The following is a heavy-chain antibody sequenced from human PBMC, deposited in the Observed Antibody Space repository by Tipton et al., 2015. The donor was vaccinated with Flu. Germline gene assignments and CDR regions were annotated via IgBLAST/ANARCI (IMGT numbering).Heavy chain of an antibody. V-gene: IGHV4-39*07. J-gene: IGHJ6*02. CDR3: AREGTMIVADSGMDV. CDR1: GGSISSSSYY. D-gene: IGHD3-22*01. CDR2: IYYSGST. Sequence: TLSLTFTVFGGSISSSSYYWGWIRQPPGKGLEWIGSIYYSGSTYYNPSLKSRGTISVDTSKNQFSLKLSSVTAADTAMYYCAREGTMIVADSGMDVWGQGTTVTVSS.